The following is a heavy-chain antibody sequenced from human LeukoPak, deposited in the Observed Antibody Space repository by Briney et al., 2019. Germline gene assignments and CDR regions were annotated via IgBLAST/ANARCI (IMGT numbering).Heavy chain of an antibody. J-gene: IGHJ4*02. CDR3: ARATDLPAAFRYYFDY. CDR1: GGSISSYY. D-gene: IGHD2-2*01. CDR2: IYYSGST. V-gene: IGHV4-59*01. Sequence: SETLSLTCTVSGGSISSYYWSWIRQPPGKGLEWIGYIYYSGSTNYNPSLKSRVTISVDTSKHQFSLKLSSVTAADTAVYYCARATDLPAAFRYYFDYWGQGTLVTVSS.